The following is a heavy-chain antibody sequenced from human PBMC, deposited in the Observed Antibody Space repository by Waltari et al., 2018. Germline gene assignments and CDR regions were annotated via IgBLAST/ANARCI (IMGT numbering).Heavy chain of an antibody. D-gene: IGHD7-27*01. CDR1: GFTFTKYW. J-gene: IGHJ6*02. CDR3: VTDDPGLGLDV. V-gene: IGHV3-74*01. CDR2: INSDGRST. Sequence: EVQLVESGGGLVQPGGSLRLSCAASGFTFTKYWMHWVRQDAGKGLMWVAHINSDGRSTTYGDSGKGRCPITRDNARDTVYLQMTSLRAEDTAVYFCVTDDPGLGLDVWGQGTTVTVS.